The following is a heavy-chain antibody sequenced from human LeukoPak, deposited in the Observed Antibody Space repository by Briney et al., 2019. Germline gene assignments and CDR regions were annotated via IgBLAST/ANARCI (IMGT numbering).Heavy chain of an antibody. V-gene: IGHV3-49*03. CDR2: IRSKAYGGTT. CDR1: GFTFGDYA. Sequence: GGSLRLSCTASGFTFGDYAMSWFRQAPGKGLEWVGFIRSKAYGGTTEYAASVKGRFTISRDDSKSIAYLQMNSLKTEDTAVYYCTRDSDYDYVWRSYESNWGQGTLVTVSS. J-gene: IGHJ4*02. D-gene: IGHD3-16*01. CDR3: TRDSDYDYVWRSYESN.